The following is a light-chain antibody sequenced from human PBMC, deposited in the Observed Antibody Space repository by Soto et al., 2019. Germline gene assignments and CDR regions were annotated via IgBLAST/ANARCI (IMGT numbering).Light chain of an antibody. CDR1: QSISGTF. CDR3: QQYDSGWT. V-gene: IGKV3-20*01. CDR2: GAS. Sequence: EIVLTQSPGTLSLSPGERATLSCRASQSISGTFLAWYQHKPGQAPRVLIYGASRRATGIPDRFSGSGSGTDFNLTISSLEPEDFALYYCQQYDSGWTFGQGTKVEMK. J-gene: IGKJ1*01.